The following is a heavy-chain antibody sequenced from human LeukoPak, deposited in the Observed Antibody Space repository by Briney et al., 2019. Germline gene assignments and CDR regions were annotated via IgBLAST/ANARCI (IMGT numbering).Heavy chain of an antibody. Sequence: APSVKVSCKASGYGFTTYGISWVRQAPGPGHEWMGWITGYNGNTNYAPKLQGRVTMTTDTTTSTAHIELRSLICDDAAVSYCSRGSERYDGSGFDYWGQGTLVTVSS. J-gene: IGHJ4*02. V-gene: IGHV1-18*01. CDR1: GYGFTTYG. CDR2: ITGYNGNT. D-gene: IGHD3-10*01. CDR3: SRGSERYDGSGFDY.